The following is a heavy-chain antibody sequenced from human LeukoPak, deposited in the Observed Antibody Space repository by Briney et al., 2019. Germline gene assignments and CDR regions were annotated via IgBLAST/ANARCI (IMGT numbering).Heavy chain of an antibody. V-gene: IGHV3-23*01. J-gene: IGHJ4*02. CDR1: GFTFDDYA. D-gene: IGHD1-26*01. CDR2: ISGSGGST. Sequence: GGSLRLSCAASGFTFDDYAMHWVRQAPGKALEWVSTISGSGGSTYYADSVKGRFTISRDNSKNTLYLQMNSLRAEDTAVYYCAKDLYSGSYYVWDYWGQGTLVTVSS. CDR3: AKDLYSGSYYVWDY.